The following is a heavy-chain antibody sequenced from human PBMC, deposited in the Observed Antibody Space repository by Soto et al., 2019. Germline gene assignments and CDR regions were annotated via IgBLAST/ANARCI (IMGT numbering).Heavy chain of an antibody. J-gene: IGHJ3*01. V-gene: IGHV3-74*01. CDR2: IDNDGKGS. Sequence: EVQLAESGGASVQPGGSLRLCCAASGFTFRSYWMHWVRQAPGKGLVWVARIDNDGKGSIYADSVRGRFTISRDNAYNTVYLHMSSLRADDTAVYYCSRGGFHHGFDVWGQGTMVTVSS. CDR3: SRGGFHHGFDV. D-gene: IGHD2-15*01. CDR1: GFTFRSYW.